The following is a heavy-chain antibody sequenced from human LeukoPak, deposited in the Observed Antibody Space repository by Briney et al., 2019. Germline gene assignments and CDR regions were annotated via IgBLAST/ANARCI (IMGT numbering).Heavy chain of an antibody. Sequence: PGGSLRLSCAASGFTVSSNYMSWVRQAPGKGLEWVSVIYSGGSTYYADSVKGRFTISIDNSKNTLYLQMNSLRAEATAVYSCARDPYDFWSGTPQGYLDYWGQGTLVTVSS. CDR2: IYSGGST. V-gene: IGHV3-53*01. CDR1: GFTVSSNY. D-gene: IGHD3-3*01. CDR3: ARDPYDFWSGTPQGYLDY. J-gene: IGHJ4*02.